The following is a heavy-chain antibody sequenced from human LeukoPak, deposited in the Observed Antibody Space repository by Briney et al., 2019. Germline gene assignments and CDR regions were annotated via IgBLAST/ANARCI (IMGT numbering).Heavy chain of an antibody. J-gene: IGHJ4*02. D-gene: IGHD5-18*01. CDR1: GFTFCNYS. CDR3: ARDERRGLDTTIIRHDY. Sequence: PGGSLRLSCAASGFTFCNYSMNWVRPATGKGLEWVSSISSTSTYRFYADSVRGRFTISRDNAKNSLYLQMNSLRAEDTAVYYCARDERRGLDTTIIRHDYWGQGTLVTVSS. V-gene: IGHV3-21*01. CDR2: ISSTSTYR.